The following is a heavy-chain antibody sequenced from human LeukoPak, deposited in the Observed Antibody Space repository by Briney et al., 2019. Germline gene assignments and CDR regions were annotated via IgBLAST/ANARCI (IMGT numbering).Heavy chain of an antibody. D-gene: IGHD2-15*01. CDR1: GGSFSGYY. CDR2: INHSGST. CDR3: ARRAGEYSHPYDY. Sequence: SETLSLTCAVYGGSFSGYYWSWIRQPPGKGLEWIGEINHSGSTNYNPSLKSRVTISVDTSKNQFSLRLTSVTAADTAIYYCARRAGEYSHPYDYWGQGTLVTVSS. J-gene: IGHJ4*02. V-gene: IGHV4-34*01.